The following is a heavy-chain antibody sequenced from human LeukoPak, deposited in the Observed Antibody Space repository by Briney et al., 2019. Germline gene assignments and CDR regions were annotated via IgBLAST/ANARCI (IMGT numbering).Heavy chain of an antibody. J-gene: IGHJ5*02. V-gene: IGHV4-59*01. CDR2: IYYSGST. D-gene: IGHD6-19*01. CDR1: GGSISSYY. CDR3: ARHGYSSGSLAWFDP. Sequence: SETLSLTCTVAGGSISSYYWSWIRQPPGKGLEWNGYIYYSGSTNYNPSLKSRVTISVDTSKNQFSLKLSSVTAADTAVYYCARHGYSSGSLAWFDPWGQGTQVTVSS.